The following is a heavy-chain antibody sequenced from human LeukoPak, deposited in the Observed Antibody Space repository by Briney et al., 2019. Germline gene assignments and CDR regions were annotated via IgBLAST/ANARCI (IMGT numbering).Heavy chain of an antibody. CDR3: TRGGRTLFGAVQEFDY. V-gene: IGHV1-18*01. Sequence: GASVTVSCQASGYTFNTYGISWVRQAPGQGLEWLGWISSYNGATKFAPKVQGRVALTTHTSTTTAYLELKSLTSDDTAVYYCTRGGRTLFGAVQEFDYWGQGTLVAVSS. J-gene: IGHJ4*02. D-gene: IGHD3-3*01. CDR2: ISSYNGAT. CDR1: GYTFNTYG.